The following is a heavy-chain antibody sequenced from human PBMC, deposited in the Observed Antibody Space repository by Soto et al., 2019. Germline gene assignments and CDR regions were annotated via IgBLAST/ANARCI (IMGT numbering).Heavy chain of an antibody. CDR1: DGYIGDGDDY. V-gene: IGHV4-31*03. CDR3: AREPLT. Sequence: LPCSVSDGYIGDGDDYRSRKQKPPGKGLEWIGYIYYSGSTYYNPSLKSRVTISVDTSKNQFSLKLSSVTAADTAVYYCAREPLTWGQGTLVTVSS. J-gene: IGHJ4*02. CDR2: IYYSGST.